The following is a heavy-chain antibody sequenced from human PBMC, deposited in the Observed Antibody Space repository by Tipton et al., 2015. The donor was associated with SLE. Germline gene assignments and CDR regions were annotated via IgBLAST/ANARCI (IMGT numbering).Heavy chain of an antibody. CDR3: ARHPPRGGSGYALDN. V-gene: IGHV4-59*01. Sequence: TLSLTCTVSGGPIRSYYWSWIRQAPGKGLEWIGYIFYSGTTYYNPSLKSRVTMSADTSKNQFSLKLSSVTAADTAVYYCARHPPRGGSGYALDNWGQGTLVTVSS. CDR2: IFYSGTT. J-gene: IGHJ4*02. D-gene: IGHD5-12*01. CDR1: GGPIRSYY.